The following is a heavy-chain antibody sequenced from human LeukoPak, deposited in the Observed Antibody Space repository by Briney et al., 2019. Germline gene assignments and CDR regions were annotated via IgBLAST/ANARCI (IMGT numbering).Heavy chain of an antibody. CDR1: GFTFSSYW. D-gene: IGHD2-2*02. V-gene: IGHV3-74*01. J-gene: IGHJ6*02. Sequence: GGSLRLSCAASGFTFSSYWMHWVRQAPGKGLVWVSRINSDGSSTSYADSVKGRFTISRDNAKNTLYLQMNSLRAEDTAVYYCARGGSRSSTSCYSYYYYGMDVWGQGTTVTVSS. CDR3: ARGGSRSSTSCYSYYYYGMDV. CDR2: INSDGSST.